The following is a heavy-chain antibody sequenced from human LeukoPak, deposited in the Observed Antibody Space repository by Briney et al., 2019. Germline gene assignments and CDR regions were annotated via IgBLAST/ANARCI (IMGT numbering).Heavy chain of an antibody. V-gene: IGHV3-30*02. D-gene: IGHD5-12*01. CDR2: IRYDGINK. J-gene: IGHJ4*02. CDR3: AKDIATMRWLRPDPSVDY. Sequence: PGGSLRLSCAASGLTFSNHGMHWVRQAPGKRLEWVSFIRYDGINKYYPDSVKGRFTISRDNSKNTLYLHMNSLRAEDTAVYYCAKDIATMRWLRPDPSVDYWGQGTLVTVSS. CDR1: GLTFSNHG.